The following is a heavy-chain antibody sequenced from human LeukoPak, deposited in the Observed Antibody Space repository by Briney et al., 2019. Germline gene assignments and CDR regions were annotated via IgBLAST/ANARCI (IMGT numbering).Heavy chain of an antibody. CDR3: ARVTGYVIEDYFDY. Sequence: PSETLSLTCTVSGGSISSYYWSWIRQPPGKGLEWIGYIYYSGSTNYNPSLKSRVTISVDTSKNQFSLKLRSVTAADTAVYYCARVTGYVIEDYFDYWGQGTLVTVSS. CDR2: IYYSGST. CDR1: GGSISSYY. D-gene: IGHD3-22*01. J-gene: IGHJ4*02. V-gene: IGHV4-59*01.